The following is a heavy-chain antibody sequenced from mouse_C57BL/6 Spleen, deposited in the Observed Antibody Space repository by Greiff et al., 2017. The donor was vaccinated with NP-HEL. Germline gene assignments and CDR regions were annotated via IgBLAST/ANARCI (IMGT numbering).Heavy chain of an antibody. CDR2: INPNNGGT. D-gene: IGHD1-1*01. CDR1: GYTFTDYY. CDR3: ARGDYYGSSYLDY. V-gene: IGHV1-26*01. J-gene: IGHJ2*01. Sequence: EVQLQQSGPELVKPGASVKISCKASGYTFTDYYMNWVKQSHGKSLEWIGDINPNNGGTSYNQKFKGKATLTVDKSSSTAYMELRSLTSEDSAVYYCARGDYYGSSYLDYWGQGTTLTVSS.